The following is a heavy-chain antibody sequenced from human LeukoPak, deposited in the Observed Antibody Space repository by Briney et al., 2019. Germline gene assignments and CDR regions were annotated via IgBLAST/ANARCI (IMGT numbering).Heavy chain of an antibody. CDR1: GGSISSYY. J-gene: IGHJ3*02. Sequence: SETLSLTCTVSGGSISSYYWSWIRQPPGKGLEWIGYIYYSGSTNYNPSLKSRVTISVDTSKNQFSLKLSSVTAAVTAVYYCARDNSQDAFDIWGQGTMVTVSS. V-gene: IGHV4-59*01. CDR2: IYYSGST. CDR3: ARDNSQDAFDI. D-gene: IGHD4-23*01.